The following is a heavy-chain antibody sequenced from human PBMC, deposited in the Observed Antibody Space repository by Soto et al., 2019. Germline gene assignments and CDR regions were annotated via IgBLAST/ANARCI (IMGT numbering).Heavy chain of an antibody. CDR3: PKDPGSSWYEIDY. Sequence: EVQLLESGGGLVQPGGSLRLSCAASGFTFSNYAVTWVRQAPGKGLEWVSTISGSGGSTYYADSVKGRFTISRDNSKNTLYLQMTSLRAEATAVYYCPKDPGSSWYEIDYCGQGTLVTVSS. D-gene: IGHD6-13*01. J-gene: IGHJ4*02. CDR2: ISGSGGST. CDR1: GFTFSNYA. V-gene: IGHV3-23*01.